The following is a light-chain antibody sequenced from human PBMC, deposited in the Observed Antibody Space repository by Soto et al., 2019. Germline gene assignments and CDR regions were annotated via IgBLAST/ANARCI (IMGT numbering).Light chain of an antibody. J-gene: IGLJ1*01. V-gene: IGLV2-23*02. CDR2: EVS. CDR3: CSYAGSSTYG. Sequence: QSVLTQPASESGPPGQSITISCTGTSSDVGSYNLVSWYQQHPGKAPKVMIYEVSKRPSGVPNRFSGSKSGNTASLTISGLQAEDEAGYYCCSYAGSSTYGFGTGTKVTVL. CDR1: SSDVGSYNL.